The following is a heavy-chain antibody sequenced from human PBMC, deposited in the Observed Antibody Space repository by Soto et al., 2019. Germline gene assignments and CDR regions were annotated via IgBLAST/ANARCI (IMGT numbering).Heavy chain of an antibody. Sequence: EVQLLESGGGLVQPGGSLKISCAVSGFTFSSYAMSWVRQAPGKGLEWVSGISGAGRVTNYAESVKGRFTISRDNPKNRLYLEMKSLRVEATAGYYSAIDVHYDIVAGIEYFDHWGQGTLVTVSS. V-gene: IGHV3-23*01. CDR1: GFTFSSYA. CDR3: AIDVHYDIVAGIEYFDH. J-gene: IGHJ1*01. D-gene: IGHD3-9*01. CDR2: ISGAGRVT.